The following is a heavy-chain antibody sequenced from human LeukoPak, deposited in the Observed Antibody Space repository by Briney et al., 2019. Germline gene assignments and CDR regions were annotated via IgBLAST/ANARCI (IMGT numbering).Heavy chain of an antibody. Sequence: GGSLRLSCAASGFTFDDYAMHWVRQAPGKGLEWVSGISWNSGSIGYADSVKGRFTISRDNAKNSLYLQMNSLRAEDTASYYCAKDMSPRSYYYGMDVWGQGTTVTVSS. J-gene: IGHJ6*02. V-gene: IGHV3-9*01. CDR1: GFTFDDYA. CDR3: AKDMSPRSYYYGMDV. CDR2: ISWNSGSI.